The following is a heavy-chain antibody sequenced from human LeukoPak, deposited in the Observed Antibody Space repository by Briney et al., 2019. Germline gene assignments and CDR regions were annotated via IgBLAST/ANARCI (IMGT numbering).Heavy chain of an antibody. J-gene: IGHJ4*02. CDR1: GFTFTSYG. CDR2: ISAYNGNT. V-gene: IGHV1-18*01. D-gene: IGHD2-21*02. Sequence: ASVKVSCTASGFTFTSYGISWVRHAPGQGLEWMGWISAYNGNTNYAQKLQGRVTMTTDTSTSTAYMELRSLRSDDTAVYYCARDLLGVTPGYWGQGTLVTVSS. CDR3: ARDLLGVTPGY.